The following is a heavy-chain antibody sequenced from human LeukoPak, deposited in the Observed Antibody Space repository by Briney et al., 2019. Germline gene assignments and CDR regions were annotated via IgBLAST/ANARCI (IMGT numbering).Heavy chain of an antibody. D-gene: IGHD1-26*01. CDR2: IKNDGSST. V-gene: IGHV3-74*03. Sequence: PSETLSLTCAVYGGSFSGYYWSWIRQPPGKGLVWVSLIKNDGSSTTYADSVKGRFTISRDNAKNTLFLQMNSLRADDTAIYYCASALGGQGGHWGQGTLVTVSS. CDR3: ASALGGQGGH. CDR1: GGSFSGYY. J-gene: IGHJ4*02.